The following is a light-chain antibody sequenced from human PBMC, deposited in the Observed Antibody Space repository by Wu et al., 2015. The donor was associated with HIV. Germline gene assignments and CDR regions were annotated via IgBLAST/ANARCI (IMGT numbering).Light chain of an antibody. V-gene: IGKV3-20*01. CDR1: QSVSGTY. CDR2: GAS. Sequence: EIVLTQSPATLSLSPGERATLSCRASQSVSGTYLAWYQQKPGQPPRLLIYGASRRATGIPDRFSGSGSGTDFSLTISRLEPEDFAVYYCQQYGSSPRTFGQGTKVEIK. J-gene: IGKJ1*01. CDR3: QQYGSSPRT.